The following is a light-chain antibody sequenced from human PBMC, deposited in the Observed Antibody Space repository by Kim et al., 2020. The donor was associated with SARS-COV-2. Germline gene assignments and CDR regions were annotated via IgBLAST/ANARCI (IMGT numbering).Light chain of an antibody. CDR3: QHYKEYPLT. Sequence: DIQMTQSPSSLSASVGDRVTITRRASQGISNYLLWFQQKPGKAPKPLIYAASSLQSGVPPKFSGSGSGTDFTLTISSLQPEVFATYYCQHYKEYPLTFGGGTKVDIK. CDR2: AAS. CDR1: QGISNY. V-gene: IGKV1-16*02. J-gene: IGKJ4*01.